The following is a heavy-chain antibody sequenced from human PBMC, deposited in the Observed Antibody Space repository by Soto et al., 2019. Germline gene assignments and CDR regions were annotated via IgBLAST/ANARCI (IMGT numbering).Heavy chain of an antibody. CDR2: IYYSGST. Sequence: PSETLSLTCTVSGGSISSGGYYWSWIRQHPGKGLEWIGYIYYSGSTYYNPSLKSRVTISVDTSKNQFSLKLSSVTAADTAVYYCARTYCAADCPRRDFDYWGQGTLVTVSS. CDR3: ARTYCAADCPRRDFDY. V-gene: IGHV4-31*03. J-gene: IGHJ4*02. D-gene: IGHD2-21*02. CDR1: GGSISSGGYY.